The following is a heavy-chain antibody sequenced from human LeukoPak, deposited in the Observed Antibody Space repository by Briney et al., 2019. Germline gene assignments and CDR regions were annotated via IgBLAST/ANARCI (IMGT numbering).Heavy chain of an antibody. D-gene: IGHD5-18*01. V-gene: IGHV4-34*01. CDR3: ARLRQRWGYSYSPQHDAFDI. Sequence: PSETLSLTCAVYGGSFSGYYWSWIRQPPGKGLEWIGEINHSGSTNYNPSLKSRVTISVDTSKNQFSLKLSSVTAADTAVYYCARLRQRWGYSYSPQHDAFDIWGQGTMVTVSS. CDR2: INHSGST. J-gene: IGHJ3*02. CDR1: GGSFSGYY.